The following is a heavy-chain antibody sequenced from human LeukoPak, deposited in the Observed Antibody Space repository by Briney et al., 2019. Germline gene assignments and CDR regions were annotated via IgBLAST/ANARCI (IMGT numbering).Heavy chain of an antibody. CDR3: ASGREYYGSGSHDDAFDI. Sequence: VASVKVSCKASGYTFIGYYIHWVRQAPGQGLEWMGWINPNSGGTNYAQKFQGRATMTRDTSITTAYMELSRLRSDDTAVYYCASGREYYGSGSHDDAFDIWGQGTMVTVSS. CDR2: INPNSGGT. J-gene: IGHJ3*02. D-gene: IGHD3-10*01. CDR1: GYTFIGYY. V-gene: IGHV1-2*02.